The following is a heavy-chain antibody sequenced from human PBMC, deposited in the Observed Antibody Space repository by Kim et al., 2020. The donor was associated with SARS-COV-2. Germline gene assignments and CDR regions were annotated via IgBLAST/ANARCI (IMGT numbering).Heavy chain of an antibody. CDR2: ISSSSSTI. V-gene: IGHV3-48*02. D-gene: IGHD2-15*01. CDR1: GFTFSSYS. CDR3: ARDLLGYCSGGSCYSGNYFDY. J-gene: IGHJ4*02. Sequence: GGTLRLSCAASGFTFSSYSMNWVRQAPGKGLEWVSYISSSSSTIYYADSVKGRFTISRDNAKNSLYLQMNSLRDEDTAVYYCARDLLGYCSGGSCYSGNYFDYWGQGTLVTVSS.